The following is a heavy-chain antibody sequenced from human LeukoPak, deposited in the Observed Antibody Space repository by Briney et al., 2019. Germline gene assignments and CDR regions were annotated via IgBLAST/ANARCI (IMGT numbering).Heavy chain of an antibody. Sequence: GGSLRLSCAASGFTFSSYAMSWVRQAPGKGLEWVSAISGSGGSTYYADSVKGRFTISRDNSKNTLYLQMNSLRAEDTAVYYCAKKLDLGIAAAGPGNWFDPWGQGTLVTVSS. CDR1: GFTFSSYA. V-gene: IGHV3-23*01. CDR2: ISGSGGST. CDR3: AKKLDLGIAAAGPGNWFDP. D-gene: IGHD6-13*01. J-gene: IGHJ5*02.